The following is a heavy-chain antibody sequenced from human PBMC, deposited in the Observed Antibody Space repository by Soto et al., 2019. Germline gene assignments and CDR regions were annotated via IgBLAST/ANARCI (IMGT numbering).Heavy chain of an antibody. CDR2: IYPGDSDT. Sequence: ESLKISCKGSGYSFTSYWIGWVRQMPGKGLEWLGIIYPGDSDTRYSPSFQGQVTISADKSISTAYLQWSSLKASDTAMYYCARGGYCTNGVCYTDYYYGMDVWGQGTTVTVSS. CDR1: GYSFTSYW. J-gene: IGHJ6*02. CDR3: ARGGYCTNGVCYTDYYYGMDV. D-gene: IGHD2-8*01. V-gene: IGHV5-51*01.